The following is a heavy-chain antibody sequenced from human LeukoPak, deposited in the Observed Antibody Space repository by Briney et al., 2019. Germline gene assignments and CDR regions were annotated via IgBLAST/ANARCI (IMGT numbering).Heavy chain of an antibody. CDR1: GYTFTSYG. Sequence: GASVKVSCKASGYTFTSYGISWVRQAPGQGLEWMGWISAYNGNTNYAQKLQGRVTMTTDTSTSTAYMELRSLRSDDTAVYYCARDDYYGSGSPELGFDYWGQGTLVTVSS. J-gene: IGHJ4*02. V-gene: IGHV1-18*01. CDR2: ISAYNGNT. CDR3: ARDDYYGSGSPELGFDY. D-gene: IGHD3-10*01.